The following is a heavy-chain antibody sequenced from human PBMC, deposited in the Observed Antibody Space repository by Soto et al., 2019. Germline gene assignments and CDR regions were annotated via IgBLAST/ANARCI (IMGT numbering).Heavy chain of an antibody. Sequence: QVQLVQSGAEVKKPGSSVKVSCKASGGTFSSYAISWVRQATGQGLEWLGGIIPIFGTANYAQTFQGRGTITADESTSTAYMELSIMRSEDTAVYYCARGGSCGRYPLNWFDPWGQGTLVTVSS. D-gene: IGHD6-19*01. J-gene: IGHJ5*02. CDR1: GGTFSSYA. CDR2: IIPIFGTA. CDR3: ARGGSCGRYPLNWFDP. V-gene: IGHV1-69*01.